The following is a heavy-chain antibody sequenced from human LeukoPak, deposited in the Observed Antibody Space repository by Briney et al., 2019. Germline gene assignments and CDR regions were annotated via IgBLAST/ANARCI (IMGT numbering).Heavy chain of an antibody. D-gene: IGHD3-10*01. J-gene: IGHJ3*02. CDR2: ISGSGGST. V-gene: IGHV3-23*01. CDR3: GKDLMVRGVISAFDI. Sequence: GGSLRLSCAASGFTFSSYAMSWVRQAPGKGLEWVSAISGSGGSTYYADSVKGRFTISRDNSKNTLYLQMNSLRAEDTAVYYCGKDLMVRGVISAFDIWGQGTMVTVSS. CDR1: GFTFSSYA.